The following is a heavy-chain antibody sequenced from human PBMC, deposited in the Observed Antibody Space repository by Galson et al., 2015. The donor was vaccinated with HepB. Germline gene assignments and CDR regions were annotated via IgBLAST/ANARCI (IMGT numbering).Heavy chain of an antibody. CDR3: TRQLGYEVMDV. J-gene: IGHJ6*03. CDR2: IRSKANSYAT. V-gene: IGHV3-73*01. D-gene: IGHD3-3*01. CDR1: GFIFSGSA. Sequence: SLRLSCAASGFIFSGSAMHWVRQASGKGLEWVGRIRSKANSYATAYAASVKGRFTISRDDSKNTAYLQMNSLKTEDTAVYYCTRQLGYEVMDVWGKGTTVTVSS.